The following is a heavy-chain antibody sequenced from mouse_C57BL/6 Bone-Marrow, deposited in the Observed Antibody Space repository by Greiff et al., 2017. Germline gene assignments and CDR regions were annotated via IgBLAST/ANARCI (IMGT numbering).Heavy chain of an antibody. CDR2: IDPENGDT. J-gene: IGHJ4*01. D-gene: IGHD1-1*01. CDR1: GFNIKDDY. Sequence: DVHLVESGAELVRPGASVKLSCTASGFNIKDDYMHWVKQRPEQGLEWIGWIDPENGDTEYASKFQGKATITADTSSNTAYLQLSSLTSEDTAVYYCTTWGGSSLGYAMDYWGQGTSVTVSS. CDR3: TTWGGSSLGYAMDY. V-gene: IGHV14-4*01.